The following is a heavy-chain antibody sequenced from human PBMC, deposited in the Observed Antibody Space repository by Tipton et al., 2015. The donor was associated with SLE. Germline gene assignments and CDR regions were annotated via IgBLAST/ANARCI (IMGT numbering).Heavy chain of an antibody. CDR2: INPNSGDT. Sequence: QLVQSGAEVKKSGASVMVSCKASGYTFTDYFIDWVRQAPGQGLEWMGRINPNSGDTNYAQRFQGRVTLTRDTSTSKAYMELSSLRSDDTAVHFCARGFYGSGTYYNPNWFDSWGQGTLVTVSS. CDR1: GYTFTDYF. J-gene: IGHJ5*01. D-gene: IGHD3-10*01. CDR3: ARGFYGSGTYYNPNWFDS. V-gene: IGHV1-2*06.